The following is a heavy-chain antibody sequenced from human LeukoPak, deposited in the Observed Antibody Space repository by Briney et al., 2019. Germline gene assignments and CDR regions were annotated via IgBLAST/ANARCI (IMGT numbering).Heavy chain of an antibody. CDR3: ARGSLAAANWFDP. J-gene: IGHJ5*02. V-gene: IGHV4-59*08. CDR2: IYYSGST. CDR1: GGSISSYY. Sequence: PSETLSLTCNVSGGSISSYYWSWIRQPPGKGLEWIGFIYYSGSTNYNPSLKSRVTISVDTSKNQFSLKPSSVTAADTAVYYCARGSLAAANWFDPWGQGTLVTVSS. D-gene: IGHD6-13*01.